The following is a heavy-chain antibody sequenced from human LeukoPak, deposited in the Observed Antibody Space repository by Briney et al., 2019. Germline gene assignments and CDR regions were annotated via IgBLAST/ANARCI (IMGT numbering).Heavy chain of an antibody. D-gene: IGHD1-26*01. CDR1: GFTFDDYG. V-gene: IGHV3-20*04. CDR2: INWNGGST. Sequence: GGSLRLSCAASGFTFDDYGMSWVRQAPGKGLEWVSGINWNGGSTGYADSVKGRFTISRDNAKNSLYLQMNSLRAEDTALYYCARDIEVGATLIGFFDYWGQGTLVTVSS. J-gene: IGHJ4*02. CDR3: ARDIEVGATLIGFFDY.